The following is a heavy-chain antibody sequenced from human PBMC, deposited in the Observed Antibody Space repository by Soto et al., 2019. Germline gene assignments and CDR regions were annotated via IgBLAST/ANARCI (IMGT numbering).Heavy chain of an antibody. D-gene: IGHD2-21*02. Sequence: QVQLVQSGAEEKKPGASVKVSCKASGYTFTSYAMHWVRQAPGQRLEWMGWINAGNGNTKYSQKFQGRVTITRATSASTAYMELSSLRSEATAVYYCARSIVVVTALAYWGQGPLVTVSS. CDR2: INAGNGNT. V-gene: IGHV1-3*05. J-gene: IGHJ4*02. CDR3: ARSIVVVTALAY. CDR1: GYTFTSYA.